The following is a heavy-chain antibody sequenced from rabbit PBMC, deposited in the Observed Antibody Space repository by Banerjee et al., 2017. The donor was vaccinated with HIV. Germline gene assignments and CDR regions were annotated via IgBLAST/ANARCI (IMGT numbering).Heavy chain of an antibody. CDR1: GFDLSNYYY. CDR2: IYTGSGNT. V-gene: IGHV1S43*01. D-gene: IGHD6-1*01. CDR3: VRETETYAGGAGYGYYFDL. J-gene: IGHJ4*01. Sequence: QQQLEESGGGLVKPGGTLTLTCKASGFDLSNYYYMCWVRQAPGKGLESIACIYTGSGNTWYASWVNGRFTISRSTSLNTVTLQLNSLTAADTATYFCVRETETYAGGAGYGYYFDLWGQGTLVTVS.